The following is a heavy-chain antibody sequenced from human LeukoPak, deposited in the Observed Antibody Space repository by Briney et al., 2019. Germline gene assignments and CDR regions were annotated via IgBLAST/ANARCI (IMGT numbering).Heavy chain of an antibody. CDR3: ASGNRIAAAHDY. V-gene: IGHV4-39*01. Sequence: KPSETLSLTCTVSGGSISSSSYYWGWIRQPPGKGLEWIGSIYYSGSTYYNPSLKSRVTISVDTSKNQFSLKLSSVTAADTAVYYCASGNRIAAAHDYWGQGTLVTVSS. J-gene: IGHJ4*02. CDR1: GGSISSSSYY. D-gene: IGHD6-13*01. CDR2: IYYSGST.